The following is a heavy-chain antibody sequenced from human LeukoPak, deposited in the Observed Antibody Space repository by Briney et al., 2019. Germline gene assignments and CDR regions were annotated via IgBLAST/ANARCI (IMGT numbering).Heavy chain of an antibody. CDR1: GGSFIGYD. V-gene: IGHV4-34*01. J-gene: IGHJ4*02. CDR3: ASGQYYDLWSGYYVD. D-gene: IGHD3-3*01. CDR2: INHSGGT. Sequence: SETLSLTCAVYGGSFIGYDWTWIRQPPGEGLEWIGEINHSGGTNYNPSLKSRVTISVDTSKNHFSLKLSSVTAADTAVYYCASGQYYDLWSGYYVDWGQGTLVTVSA.